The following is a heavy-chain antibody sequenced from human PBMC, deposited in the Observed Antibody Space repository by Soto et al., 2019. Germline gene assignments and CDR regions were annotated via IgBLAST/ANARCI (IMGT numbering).Heavy chain of an antibody. CDR1: GFTFDDYA. Sequence: PVGSLRLSCAASGFTFDDYAMHWVRQAPGKGLEWVSGISWNSGSIGYADSVKGRFTISRDNAKNSLYLQMNSLRAEDTALYYCAKASSGWYSSFDYWGQGTLVTVSS. D-gene: IGHD6-19*01. CDR3: AKASSGWYSSFDY. V-gene: IGHV3-9*01. CDR2: ISWNSGSI. J-gene: IGHJ4*02.